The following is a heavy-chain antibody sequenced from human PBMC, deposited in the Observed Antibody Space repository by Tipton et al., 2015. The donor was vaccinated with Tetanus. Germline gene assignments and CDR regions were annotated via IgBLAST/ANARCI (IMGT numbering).Heavy chain of an antibody. D-gene: IGHD2-15*01. CDR2: SWYDGTDK. V-gene: IGHV3-33*01. CDR3: AREADCSGGSCFSGDFDN. Sequence: SLRLSCAAPGFIFGSYGIHWVRQAPGKGLEWVAVSWYDGTDKYYADSVKGRFTISRDNSKNTLYLQMNSLRAEDTAVYYCAREADCSGGSCFSGDFDNWGQGTQVTVSS. J-gene: IGHJ4*02. CDR1: GFIFGSYG.